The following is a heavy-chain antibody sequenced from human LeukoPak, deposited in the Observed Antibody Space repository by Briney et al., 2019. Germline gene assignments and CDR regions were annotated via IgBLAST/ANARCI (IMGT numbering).Heavy chain of an antibody. CDR3: ARVQRGYSYNPLGYYYYYMDV. V-gene: IGHV3-7*01. CDR1: GFTFSYW. Sequence: GWSLRLSCAASGFTFSYWLTWVRQAPGKGLEWVANIKQDGSEKYYVGSVKGRFTISRDNAKNSLYLQMNSLRAEDTAVYYCARVQRGYSYNPLGYYYYYMDVWGKGTTVTVSS. J-gene: IGHJ6*03. CDR2: IKQDGSEK. D-gene: IGHD5-18*01.